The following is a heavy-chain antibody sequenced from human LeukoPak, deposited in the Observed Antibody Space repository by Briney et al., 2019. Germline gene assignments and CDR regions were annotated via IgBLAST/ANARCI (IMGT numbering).Heavy chain of an antibody. V-gene: IGHV3-7*01. CDR1: GFTFSSYG. CDR3: ARSFFGPLWDSSGYYSYLDY. D-gene: IGHD3-22*01. CDR2: IKQDGSEK. J-gene: IGHJ4*02. Sequence: GGSLRLSCAASGFTFSSYGMSWVRQAPGKGLEWVANIKQDGSEKYYVDSVKGRFTISRDNAKNSLYLQMNSLRAEDTAVYYCARSFFGPLWDSSGYYSYLDYWGQGTLVTVSS.